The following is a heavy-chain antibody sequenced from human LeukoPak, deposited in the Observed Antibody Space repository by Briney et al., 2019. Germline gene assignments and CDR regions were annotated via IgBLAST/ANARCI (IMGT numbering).Heavy chain of an antibody. CDR2: IGGSGDST. Sequence: GGSLRLSCAASGFTFSGYAMHWIRQAPAKGLEWVSAIGGSGDSTYYADSVKGRFTISRDSSKNTLYLQMNSLRVEDTAIYYCAKHENLAPAASEDYWGQGTLVTVSS. D-gene: IGHD2-2*01. CDR1: GFTFSGYA. J-gene: IGHJ4*02. CDR3: AKHENLAPAASEDY. V-gene: IGHV3-23*01.